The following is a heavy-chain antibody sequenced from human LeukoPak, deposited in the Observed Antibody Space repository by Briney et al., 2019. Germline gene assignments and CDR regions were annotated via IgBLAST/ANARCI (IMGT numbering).Heavy chain of an antibody. V-gene: IGHV3-43*02. Sequence: QAGGSLRLSCAASGFTFDDYAMHWVRQAPGKGLEWVSLISGDGGSTYYADSVKGRFTISRDNSKNSLYLQMNSLRTEDTALYYYAKDRVAGGIGYFDYWGQGTLVTVSS. J-gene: IGHJ4*02. CDR1: GFTFDDYA. D-gene: IGHD6-19*01. CDR2: ISGDGGST. CDR3: AKDRVAGGIGYFDY.